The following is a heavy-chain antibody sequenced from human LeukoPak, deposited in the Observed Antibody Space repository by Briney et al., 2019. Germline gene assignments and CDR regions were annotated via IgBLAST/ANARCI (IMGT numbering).Heavy chain of an antibody. Sequence: SETLSLTCTASVGSISSGTYYWAWIRQPAGKGLEWIGHIYTSRTTSYNPSLKSRVTMSIDTSKKQFSLKLSSVTAADTAVYYCARKLYFTMVRGVMWFDPWGQGTLVTVSS. D-gene: IGHD3-10*01. CDR2: IYTSRTT. V-gene: IGHV4-61*09. CDR1: VGSISSGTYY. J-gene: IGHJ5*02. CDR3: ARKLYFTMVRGVMWFDP.